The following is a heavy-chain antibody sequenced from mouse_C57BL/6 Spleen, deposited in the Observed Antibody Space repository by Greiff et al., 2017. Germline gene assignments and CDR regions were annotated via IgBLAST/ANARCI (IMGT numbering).Heavy chain of an antibody. J-gene: IGHJ2*01. V-gene: IGHV1-80*01. Sequence: VQLQQSGAELVKPGASVKISCKASGYAFSSYWMNWVKQRPGKGLEWIGQIYPGDGDTNYNGKFKGKATLTADKSSSTAYMQLSSLTSEDSAVXFCARSTVVATNFDYWGQGTTLTVSS. CDR3: ARSTVVATNFDY. CDR1: GYAFSSYW. CDR2: IYPGDGDT. D-gene: IGHD1-1*01.